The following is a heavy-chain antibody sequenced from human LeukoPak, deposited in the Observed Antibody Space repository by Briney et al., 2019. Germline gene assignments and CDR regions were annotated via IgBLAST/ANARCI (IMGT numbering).Heavy chain of an antibody. J-gene: IGHJ5*02. V-gene: IGHV4-39*01. Sequence: RPSETLSLTCSVSGGSISNNNYYWGWIRQPPGKGLEWIGSIYYSGSTYSNPSLKSRVTTSVDTSKNQFSLKLSSVTAADTAVYYCAGHAVEMATIDLGPNWFDPWGQGTLVTVSS. CDR2: IYYSGST. CDR1: GGSISNNNYY. D-gene: IGHD5-24*01. CDR3: AGHAVEMATIDLGPNWFDP.